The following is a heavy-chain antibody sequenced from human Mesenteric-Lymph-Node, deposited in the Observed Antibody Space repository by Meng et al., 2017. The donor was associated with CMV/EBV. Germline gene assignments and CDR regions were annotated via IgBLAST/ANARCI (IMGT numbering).Heavy chain of an antibody. D-gene: IGHD3-3*01. CDR3: ARTGFWDGYPFHL. CDR2: IYPGDSDT. V-gene: IGHV5-51*01. J-gene: IGHJ5*02. Sequence: GGSLRLSCKGSGYSCTSYWIGWVRQMPGKGLEWMGIIYPGDSDTRYNPSFQGQVTISADKSISTAYLQWSSLKTSDTAMYYCARTGFWDGYPFHLWGQGTLVTVSS. CDR1: GYSCTSYW.